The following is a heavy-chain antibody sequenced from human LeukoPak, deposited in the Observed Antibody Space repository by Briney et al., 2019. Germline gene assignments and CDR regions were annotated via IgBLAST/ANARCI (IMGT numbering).Heavy chain of an antibody. CDR1: GFTFSSYS. D-gene: IGHD3-22*01. J-gene: IGHJ4*02. V-gene: IGHV3-21*04. Sequence: GGSLRLSCAASGFTFSSYSMNWVRQAPGKGLEWVSSITSSGRYIYYADSVKGRFTISRDDSKNTLYLQMNSLRAEDTAVYYCAEDRYYYDSSGYTDYWGQGTLVTVSS. CDR2: ITSSGRYI. CDR3: AEDRYYYDSSGYTDY.